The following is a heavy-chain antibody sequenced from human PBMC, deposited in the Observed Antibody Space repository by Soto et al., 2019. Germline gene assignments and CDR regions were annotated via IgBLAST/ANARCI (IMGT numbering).Heavy chain of an antibody. CDR2: IGTSGRDT. V-gene: IGHV3-11*05. J-gene: IGHJ4*02. D-gene: IGHD3-10*01. CDR3: AGYFGPPVLANERKRAFDY. CDR1: GFRFSEYN. Sequence: QVQLVESGGGLVEPGGSLRLYCAASGFRFSEYNMKWVRQAPGKGLEWISYIGTSGRDTTYADSVKGRFTISRDSAKNSLYLKMNNLIPDDTSVYSLAGYFGPPVLANERKRAFDYGGQGTLVTVS.